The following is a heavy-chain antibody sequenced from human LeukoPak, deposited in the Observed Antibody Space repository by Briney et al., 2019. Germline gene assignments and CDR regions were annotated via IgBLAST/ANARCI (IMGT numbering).Heavy chain of an antibody. CDR2: ISYDGSNK. Sequence: GRPLRLSCAASGFTFSSYGMHWVRQAPGKGLEWVAVISYDGSNKYYADSVKGRFTISRDNSKNTLYLQMNSLRAEDTAVYYCAKDRFSSGWSDWGQGTLVTVSS. J-gene: IGHJ4*02. V-gene: IGHV3-30*18. CDR1: GFTFSSYG. D-gene: IGHD6-19*01. CDR3: AKDRFSSGWSD.